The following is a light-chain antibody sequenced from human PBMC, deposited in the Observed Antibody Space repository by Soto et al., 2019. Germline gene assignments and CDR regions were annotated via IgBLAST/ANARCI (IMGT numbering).Light chain of an antibody. V-gene: IGKV3-20*01. Sequence: EIVLTQSPGTLSLSPGERATLSCRASQSVSSNYLAWYQQKPGQAPRLLIYGASSRATGIPERFSGSGSGTDFTLTISRLEPEDFAVYFCHQFGSSPQTFGHGTKVDI. CDR1: QSVSSNY. J-gene: IGKJ1*01. CDR2: GAS. CDR3: HQFGSSPQT.